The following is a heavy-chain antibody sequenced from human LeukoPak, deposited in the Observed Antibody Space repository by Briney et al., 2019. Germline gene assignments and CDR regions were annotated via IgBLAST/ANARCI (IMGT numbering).Heavy chain of an antibody. V-gene: IGHV4-30-4*01. CDR2: IYYSGST. CDR3: ARESYDILTGYYYFDY. CDR1: GGSISSGDYY. J-gene: IGHJ4*02. Sequence: SETLSLTCTVSGGSISSGDYYWSWIRQPPGKGLEWIGYIYYSGSTYYNPSLNSRVTISVDTSKNQFSLKLSSVTAADTAVYYFARESYDILTGYYYFDYWGQGTLVTVSS. D-gene: IGHD3-9*01.